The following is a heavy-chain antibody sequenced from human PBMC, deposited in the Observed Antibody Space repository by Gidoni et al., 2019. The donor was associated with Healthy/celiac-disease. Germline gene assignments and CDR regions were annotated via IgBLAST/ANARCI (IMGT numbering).Heavy chain of an antibody. D-gene: IGHD2-21*01. Sequence: EVQLLESGGGLVQPGGSLRLSCAASGFTVSSYAMSWVRQAPGKGLEWVSAISGSDGSSTYYADSVKGRFTISRDNSKNTLYLQMNSLRAEDTAVYYCATCRRGHCGGESDFDYWGQGTLVTVSS. J-gene: IGHJ4*02. CDR3: ATCRRGHCGGESDFDY. CDR1: GFTVSSYA. CDR2: ISGSDGSST. V-gene: IGHV3-23*01.